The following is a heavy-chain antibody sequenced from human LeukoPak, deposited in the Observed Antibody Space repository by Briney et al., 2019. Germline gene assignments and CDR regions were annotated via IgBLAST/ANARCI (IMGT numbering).Heavy chain of an antibody. V-gene: IGHV3-33*08. J-gene: IGHJ4*02. Sequence: GGSLRLSCAASGFTFSTYSMHWVRQAPGKGLEWVALIWYDGSNQSYADSVKGRFTISRDNSRNTLYLQMNSLRAEDTAVYYCARDGSFWRGYPYYFDYWGQGTLVTVSS. CDR1: GFTFSTYS. D-gene: IGHD3-3*01. CDR3: ARDGSFWRGYPYYFDY. CDR2: IWYDGSNQ.